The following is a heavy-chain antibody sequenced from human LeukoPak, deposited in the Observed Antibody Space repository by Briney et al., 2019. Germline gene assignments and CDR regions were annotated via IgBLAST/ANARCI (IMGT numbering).Heavy chain of an antibody. CDR2: IYNGVNT. D-gene: IGHD1-26*01. Sequence: SETLSLTCTVSGASVSSASYWTWIRQPPGKGVEWIAHIYNGVNTNYNPSLKSRVTISVDTSKNQFSLRLNSVTAADTAVYYCARSRAFNSGAFDPWGQGSLVTVSP. J-gene: IGHJ5*02. V-gene: IGHV4-61*01. CDR1: GASVSSASY. CDR3: ARSRAFNSGAFDP.